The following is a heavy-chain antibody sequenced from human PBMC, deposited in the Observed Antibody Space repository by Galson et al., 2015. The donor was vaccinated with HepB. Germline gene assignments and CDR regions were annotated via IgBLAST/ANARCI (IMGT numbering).Heavy chain of an antibody. J-gene: IGHJ6*02. CDR1: GGTFSGYA. CDR2: IIPILGIA. D-gene: IGHD3-9*01. CDR3: ARYNDILTGIRIYYYGMDV. Sequence: SVKVSCKASGGTFSGYAISWVRQAPGQGLEWMGRIIPILGIANYAQKFQGRVTITADKSTSTAYMELSSLRSEDTAVYYCARYNDILTGIRIYYYGMDVWGQGTTVTVSS. V-gene: IGHV1-69*04.